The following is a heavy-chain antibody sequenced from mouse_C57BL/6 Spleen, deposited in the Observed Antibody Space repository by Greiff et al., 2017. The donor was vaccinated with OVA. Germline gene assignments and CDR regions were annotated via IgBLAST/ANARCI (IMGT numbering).Heavy chain of an antibody. CDR3: ASPLWDGYFDV. CDR2: ISYDGSN. CDR1: GYSITSGYY. J-gene: IGHJ1*03. D-gene: IGHD4-1*01. V-gene: IGHV3-6*01. Sequence: EVKLVESGPGLVKPSQSLSLTCSVTGYSITSGYYWNWIRQFPGNKLEWMGYISYDGSNNYNPSLKNRISITRDTSKNQFFLKLNSVTTEDTATYYCASPLWDGYFDVWGTGTTVTVSS.